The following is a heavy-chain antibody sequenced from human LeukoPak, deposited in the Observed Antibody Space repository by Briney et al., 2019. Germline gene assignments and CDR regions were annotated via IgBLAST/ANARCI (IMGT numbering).Heavy chain of an antibody. D-gene: IGHD3-22*01. J-gene: IGHJ3*02. Sequence: SEILSLTCTVSAGSINRDDYYWSWIRQPAGKGLEWIGRIYSPGTNYNYNPSLKSRVTISIDTSKNQFSLKLTSVTAGDTAVYCCARGIGTSYESSRDAFDIWGQGTMVTVSS. CDR1: AGSINRDDYY. V-gene: IGHV4-61*02. CDR3: ARGIGTSYESSRDAFDI. CDR2: IYSPGTN.